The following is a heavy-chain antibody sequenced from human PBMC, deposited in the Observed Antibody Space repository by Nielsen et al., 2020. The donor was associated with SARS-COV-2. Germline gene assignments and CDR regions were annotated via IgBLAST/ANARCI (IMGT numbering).Heavy chain of an antibody. CDR3: ARLSGYCDTSNCFAGDS. CDR2: INHSGIT. J-gene: IGHJ5*01. D-gene: IGHD2-15*01. CDR1: GGSISSNNW. V-gene: IGHV4-4*02. Sequence: SETLSLTCAVSGGSISSNNWWSWVRQAPGKGLEWIGEINHSGITNDNPSLKSRVTMSIDTSKNQFSLKVSSVTVADTAVYYCARLSGYCDTSNCFAGDSWGHGTSVTVPS.